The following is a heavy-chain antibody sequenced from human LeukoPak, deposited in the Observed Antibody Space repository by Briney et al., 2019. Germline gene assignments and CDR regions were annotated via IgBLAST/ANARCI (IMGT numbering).Heavy chain of an antibody. CDR1: GYTFTSND. V-gene: IGHV1-8*03. CDR3: ARRATAMAYYYYMDV. Sequence: ASVKVSCKASGYTFTSNDINWVRQATGQGLEWMGWMNPNSGNTGYAQKFQGRVTITRNTSISTAYMELSSLRSEDTAVYYCARRATAMAYYYYMDVWGKGTTVTVSS. J-gene: IGHJ6*03. D-gene: IGHD5-24*01. CDR2: MNPNSGNT.